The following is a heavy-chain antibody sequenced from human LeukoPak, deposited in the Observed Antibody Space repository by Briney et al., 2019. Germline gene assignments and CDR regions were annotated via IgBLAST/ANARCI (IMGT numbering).Heavy chain of an antibody. CDR1: GFTFSSYW. V-gene: IGHV3-7*03. J-gene: IGHJ4*02. CDR2: IKQDGSEK. D-gene: IGHD4-17*01. Sequence: GGSLRLSCAASGFTFSSYWMSWVRQAPGKGLEWVANIKQDGSEKYYVDSVKGRFTISRDNAKNSLYLQMNSLGAEDTAVYYCARDSVGDYFDYWGQGTLVTVSS. CDR3: ARDSVGDYFDY.